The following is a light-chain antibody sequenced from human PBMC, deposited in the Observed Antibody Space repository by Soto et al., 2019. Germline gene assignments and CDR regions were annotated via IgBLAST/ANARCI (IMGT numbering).Light chain of an antibody. CDR3: QQSYSTPRT. CDR2: GVS. J-gene: IGKJ5*01. CDR1: QSISSY. V-gene: IGKV1-39*01. Sequence: DIQMTQSPSSLSASVGDRVTIICRASQSISSYLNWYQQKPGKAPKLLIYGVSSLQSGVPSRFSGSGSGTDFTLSISSLQPEDFASYYCQQSYSTPRTFGQGTRLEIK.